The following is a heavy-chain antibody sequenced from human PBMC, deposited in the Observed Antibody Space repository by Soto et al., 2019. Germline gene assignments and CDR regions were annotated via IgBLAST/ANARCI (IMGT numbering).Heavy chain of an antibody. CDR3: TTDQYSQDEDIVVVPAFKYHPQDAFDI. Sequence: GGSLRLSCAASGFTFSNAWMSWVRQAPGKGLEWVGRIKSKTDGGTTDYAAPVKGRFTISRDDSKNTLYLQMNSLKTEDTAVYYCTTDQYSQDEDIVVVPAFKYHPQDAFDIWGQGTMVTVSS. D-gene: IGHD2-2*01. CDR1: GFTFSNAW. V-gene: IGHV3-15*01. CDR2: IKSKTDGGTT. J-gene: IGHJ3*02.